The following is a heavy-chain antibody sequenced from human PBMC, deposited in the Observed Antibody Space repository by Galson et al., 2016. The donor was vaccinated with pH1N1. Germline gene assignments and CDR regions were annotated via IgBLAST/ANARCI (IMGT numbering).Heavy chain of an antibody. D-gene: IGHD3-22*01. CDR1: GYMFSTYG. J-gene: IGHJ4*02. CDR2: ISGYNGNT. V-gene: IGHV1-18*01. CDR3: AKGTLPGYYDY. Sequence: SVKVSCKASGYMFSTYGTNWVRKAPGQGPEWMGRISGYNGNTIYAQKFQARISMTIDKSTSTVYMDLRSLRFDDTVVYYCAKGTLPGYYDYWGQGTLVTVSS.